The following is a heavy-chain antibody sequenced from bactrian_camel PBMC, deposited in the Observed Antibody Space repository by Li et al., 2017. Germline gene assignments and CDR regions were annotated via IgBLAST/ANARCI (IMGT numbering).Heavy chain of an antibody. Sequence: HVQLVESGGGSVQAGGSLRLSCAASGYTYSGYCMGWFRQAPGKEREGVAAIDSDGNTSYADSVKGRFTTSQDNAKNSLYLQMDNLKPEDTAVYYCAAGGVIDGGPKCFQGGIWGRGTQVTVS. D-gene: IGHD5*01. CDR2: IDSDGNT. CDR3: AAGGVIDGGPKCFQGGI. J-gene: IGHJ4*01. V-gene: IGHV3S26*01. CDR1: GYTYSGYC.